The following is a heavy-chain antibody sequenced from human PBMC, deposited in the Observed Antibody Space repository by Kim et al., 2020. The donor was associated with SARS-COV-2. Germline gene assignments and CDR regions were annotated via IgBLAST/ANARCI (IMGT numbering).Heavy chain of an antibody. J-gene: IGHJ4*02. CDR3: ARVWKVRGAHSTNY. D-gene: IGHD3-10*01. V-gene: IGHV3-7*03. CDR1: GFTFSSYW. CDR2: IKQDGSEK. Sequence: GGSLRLSCAASGFTFSSYWMSWVRQAPGKGLEWVANIKQDGSEKYYVDSVKGRFTISRDNAKNSLYLQMNSLRAEDTAVYYCARVWKVRGAHSTNYWGQGTLVTVSS.